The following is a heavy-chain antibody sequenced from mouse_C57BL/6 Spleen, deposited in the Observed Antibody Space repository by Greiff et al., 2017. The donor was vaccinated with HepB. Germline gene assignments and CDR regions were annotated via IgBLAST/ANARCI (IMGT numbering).Heavy chain of an antibody. J-gene: IGHJ2*01. D-gene: IGHD2-2*01. Sequence: VQLQQSGAELVRPGASVKLSCTASGFNIKDDYMHWVKQRPEQGLEWIGWIDPEKGDTEYASKFQGKATIPADTSSNTAYLQLSSLTSEDTAVYYCTTRSTMVTTGYYFDYWGQGTTLTVSS. V-gene: IGHV14-4*01. CDR3: TTRSTMVTTGYYFDY. CDR2: IDPEKGDT. CDR1: GFNIKDDY.